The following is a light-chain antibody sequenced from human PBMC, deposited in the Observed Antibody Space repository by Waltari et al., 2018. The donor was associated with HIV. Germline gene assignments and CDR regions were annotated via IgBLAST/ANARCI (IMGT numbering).Light chain of an antibody. CDR3: CSYAGNYPVL. CDR1: SSDVGGYNY. V-gene: IGLV2-11*01. CDR2: DVT. Sequence: QSALTQPRPVSGSPGQSVTIPCTGTSSDVGGYNYVPWYQQNPGKAPKFIIYDVTKRPSGVPDRFSGSKSGNTASLTISGLQAEDEADYYCCSYAGNYPVLFGGGTKLTVL. J-gene: IGLJ3*02.